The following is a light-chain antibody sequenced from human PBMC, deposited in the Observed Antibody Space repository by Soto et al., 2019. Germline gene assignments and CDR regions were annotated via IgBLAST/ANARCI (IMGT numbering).Light chain of an antibody. V-gene: IGKV3-20*01. Sequence: EIVLTQSPGTLSLSPGERATLSCRASQSVSSSYLAWYQQKPGQAPRLLIYGASSRATGIPDRFSGGGSGTDFTLAISRLEPDGVAVYYCQQYGSSPTFGQGTKVEIK. CDR2: GAS. CDR3: QQYGSSPT. J-gene: IGKJ1*01. CDR1: QSVSSSY.